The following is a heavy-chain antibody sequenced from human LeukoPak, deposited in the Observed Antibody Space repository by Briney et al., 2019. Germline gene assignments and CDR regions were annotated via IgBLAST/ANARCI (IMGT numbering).Heavy chain of an antibody. V-gene: IGHV3-33*08. J-gene: IGHJ6*02. CDR1: AFTFSNYE. CDR2: IWYDGSNK. Sequence: GGSLRLSCAASAFTFSNYEMNWVRQAPGKGLEWVGVIWYDGSNKYYADSVKGRFTISRDNSKNTLYLQMNSLRAEDTAVYYCARPYYSNYYYYGMDVWGQGTTVTVSS. CDR3: ARPYYSNYYYYGMDV. D-gene: IGHD4-11*01.